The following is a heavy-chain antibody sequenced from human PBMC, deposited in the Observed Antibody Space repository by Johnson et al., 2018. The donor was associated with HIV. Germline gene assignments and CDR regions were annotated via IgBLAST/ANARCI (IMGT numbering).Heavy chain of an antibody. CDR2: IYSGGNT. V-gene: IGHV3-66*01. Sequence: VQLVESGGGVVQPGGSLRVSCAASGLTVSSNYMTWVRQDPGKGLEWVSLIYSGGNTYYADSVRGRFTISRDNSKNTLYLQMNNLRAEDTAVYFCARGCGGDCAHQEAFDIWGQGTVVTVSS. D-gene: IGHD2-21*02. J-gene: IGHJ3*02. CDR1: GLTVSSNY. CDR3: ARGCGGDCAHQEAFDI.